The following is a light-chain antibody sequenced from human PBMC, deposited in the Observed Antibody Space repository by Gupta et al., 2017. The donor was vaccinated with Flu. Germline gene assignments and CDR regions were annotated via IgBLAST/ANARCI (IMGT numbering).Light chain of an antibody. J-gene: IGKJ4*01. CDR1: QSVSSSY. V-gene: IGKV3-20*01. Sequence: EIVLTQSPGTLSLSPGERATLSCRASQSVSSSYLAWYQQKPGQAPRLLIDGASSRATGIPDRFSGSGSGTDFTLTISRLEPEDFAVYSCQQYGSSPVTFGRGTKLEIK. CDR3: QQYGSSPVT. CDR2: GAS.